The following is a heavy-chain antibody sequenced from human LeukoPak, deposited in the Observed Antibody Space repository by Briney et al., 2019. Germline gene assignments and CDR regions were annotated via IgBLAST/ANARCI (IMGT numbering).Heavy chain of an antibody. CDR3: AKDIHSSGWYYFDY. CDR2: ISWNSGSI. Sequence: GGSLRLSCAASGFTFSSYSMTWVRQAPGKGLEWVSGISWNSGSIGYADSVKGRFTISRDNAKNSLYLQMNSLRAEDTALYYCAKDIHSSGWYYFDYWGQGTLVTVSS. D-gene: IGHD6-19*01. V-gene: IGHV3-9*01. J-gene: IGHJ4*02. CDR1: GFTFSSYS.